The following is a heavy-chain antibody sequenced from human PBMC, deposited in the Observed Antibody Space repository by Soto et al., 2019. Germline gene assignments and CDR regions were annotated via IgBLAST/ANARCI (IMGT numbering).Heavy chain of an antibody. CDR1: GFTFSSYW. D-gene: IGHD3-10*01. V-gene: IGHV3-7*01. Sequence: EVQLVESGGGLVQPGGSLRLSCAASGFTFSSYWMSWVRQAPGKGLEWVANLKQDGSEKYYVDSVKGRFTISRDNAKNSLYLQMNSLRAEDTAVYYCARDSYDYYGSGSYYNPEFGYWGQGTLVTVSS. CDR2: LKQDGSEK. CDR3: ARDSYDYYGSGSYYNPEFGY. J-gene: IGHJ4*02.